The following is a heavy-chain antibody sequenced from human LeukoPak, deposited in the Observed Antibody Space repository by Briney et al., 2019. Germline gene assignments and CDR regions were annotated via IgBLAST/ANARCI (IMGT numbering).Heavy chain of an antibody. CDR2: INHSGST. J-gene: IGHJ2*01. Sequence: SETLSLTCAVYGGSLSGYYWSWIRQPPGKGLEWIGEINHSGSTNYNPSLKSRVTISVDTSKNQLSLKLSSMTAADTAVYYCVGGSWEWYFNLWGRGTLVTVSS. CDR1: GGSLSGYY. V-gene: IGHV4-34*01. CDR3: VGGSWEWYFNL. D-gene: IGHD1-26*01.